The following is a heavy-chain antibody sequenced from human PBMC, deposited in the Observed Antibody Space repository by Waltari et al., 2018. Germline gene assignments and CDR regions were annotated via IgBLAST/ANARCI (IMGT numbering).Heavy chain of an antibody. CDR2: MNRDGSGT. V-gene: IGHV3-74*01. CDR1: GFTFSRYW. J-gene: IGHJ6*03. Sequence: EVQLVESGGGLVQPGGSLRLSCAASGFTFSRYWMHWVRQAPGKGLVGASRMNRDGSGTIYADSVKGRFTISTDNAKITLYLQLNSLRVEDTAVYYCAREPSPDSSGYFYYYMDVWGKGTTVTVSS. CDR3: AREPSPDSSGYFYYYMDV. D-gene: IGHD3-22*01.